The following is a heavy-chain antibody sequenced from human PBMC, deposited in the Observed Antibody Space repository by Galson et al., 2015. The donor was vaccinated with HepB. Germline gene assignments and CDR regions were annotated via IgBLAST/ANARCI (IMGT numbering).Heavy chain of an antibody. J-gene: IGHJ4*02. V-gene: IGHV3-23*01. CDR3: AKDLRGGAAAGLFDY. CDR1: GFTFSSYA. Sequence: SLRLSCAASGFTFSSYAMGWVRQAPGKGLEWVSAISGSGGSTYYADSVKGRFTISRDNSKNTLYLQMNSLRAEDTAVYYCAKDLRGGAAAGLFDYWGQGTLVTVSS. CDR2: ISGSGGST. D-gene: IGHD6-13*01.